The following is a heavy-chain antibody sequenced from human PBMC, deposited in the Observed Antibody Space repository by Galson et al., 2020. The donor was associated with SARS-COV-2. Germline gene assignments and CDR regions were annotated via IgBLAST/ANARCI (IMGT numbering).Heavy chain of an antibody. CDR1: GFTFSSYA. CDR2: ISYDGSNK. Sequence: GGSLRLSCAASGFTFSSYAMHWVRQAPGKGLEWVAVISYDGSNKYYADSVKGRFTISRDNSKNTLYLQMNSLRAEDTAVYYCARDGSGSYFGWFDPWGQGTLVTVSS. CDR3: ARDGSGSYFGWFDP. V-gene: IGHV3-30*01. D-gene: IGHD1-26*01. J-gene: IGHJ5*02.